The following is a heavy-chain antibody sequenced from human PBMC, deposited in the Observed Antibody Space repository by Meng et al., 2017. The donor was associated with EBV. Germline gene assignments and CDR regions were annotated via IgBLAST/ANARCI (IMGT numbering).Heavy chain of an antibody. CDR2: IIPILGIA. Sequence: QGQLVESGAEVKKPGSSVKVSCKASGGTFSSYANSWGRQAPGQGLEWMGGIIPILGIANYAQKFQGRATITADKSTSTAYMELSSLRSEDTAVYYCARERPGGMATTPYFDYWGQGTLVTVSS. V-gene: IGHV1-69*10. CDR3: ARERPGGMATTPYFDY. D-gene: IGHD5-24*01. CDR1: GGTFSSYA. J-gene: IGHJ4*02.